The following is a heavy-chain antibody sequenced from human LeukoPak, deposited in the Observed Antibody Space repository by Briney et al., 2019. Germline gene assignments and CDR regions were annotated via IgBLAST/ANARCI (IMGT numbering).Heavy chain of an antibody. Sequence: GGSLRLSCAASGLTFINFGMTWVRQAPGKGLEWVSAISGSAVITFYADSAKGRITISRDNSKNTLYLQMNSLRAEDTALYYCAKSRLSGINDAFDIWGQGTMVTVSS. CDR2: ISGSAVIT. V-gene: IGHV3-23*01. CDR1: GLTFINFG. CDR3: AKSRLSGINDAFDI. D-gene: IGHD3-3*01. J-gene: IGHJ3*02.